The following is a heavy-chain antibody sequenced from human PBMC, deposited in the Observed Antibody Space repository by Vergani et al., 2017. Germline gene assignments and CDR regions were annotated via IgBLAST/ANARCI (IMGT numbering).Heavy chain of an antibody. CDR3: ATKSCGTPGCQRGYFRE. CDR2: ISYDGTQK. J-gene: IGHJ1*01. Sequence: QVHLVESGGGVVQPGRSLRLTCVVSGFTSSYYGMHWVRQAPGKGLEWVAVISYDGTQKYYADSVKGRFTISRDNSKSTIYLQMNSLRTEDTAVYYCATKSCGTPGCQRGYFREWGQGTLGTVSA. V-gene: IGHV3-30*03. CDR1: GFTSSYYG. D-gene: IGHD1-1*01.